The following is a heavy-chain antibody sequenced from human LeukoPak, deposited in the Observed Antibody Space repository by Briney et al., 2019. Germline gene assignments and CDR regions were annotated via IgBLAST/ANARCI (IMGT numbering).Heavy chain of an antibody. J-gene: IGHJ4*02. CDR3: ARGTMTTVTYYFDY. CDR2: INHSGST. CDR1: GGSFSGYY. D-gene: IGHD4-17*01. V-gene: IGHV4-34*01. Sequence: PSETLSLTCAVYGGSFSGYYWSWIRQPPGKGLEWIGEINHSGSTNYNPSLKSRVTISVDTSKNQFSLKLSSVTAADTAVYYCARGTMTTVTYYFDYWGQGTLATVSS.